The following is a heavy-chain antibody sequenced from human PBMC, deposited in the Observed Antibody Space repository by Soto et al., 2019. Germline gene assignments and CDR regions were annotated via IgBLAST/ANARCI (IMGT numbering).Heavy chain of an antibody. Sequence: PSETLSLTCTVSGGSISSGGYYWSWIRQHPGKGLEWIGYIYYSGSTYYNPSLKSRVTISVDTSKNQFSLKLSSVTAADTAVYYCARRVLVVYAIHDAFDIWGQGTMVTVSS. CDR2: IYYSGST. CDR3: ARRVLVVYAIHDAFDI. CDR1: GGSISSGGYY. D-gene: IGHD2-8*01. J-gene: IGHJ3*02. V-gene: IGHV4-31*03.